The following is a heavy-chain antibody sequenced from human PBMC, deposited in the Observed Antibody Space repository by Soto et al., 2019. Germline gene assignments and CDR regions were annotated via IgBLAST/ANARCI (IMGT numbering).Heavy chain of an antibody. D-gene: IGHD2-21*02. J-gene: IGHJ4*02. CDR1: GGSISSYY. Sequence: SETLSLTCTVSGGSISSYYWSWIRQPPGKGLEWIGYIFYSGSTNYNPSLKSRVTISVDTSKNQFSLKLSSVTAADTAVYYRANIPTAFHSIDSWGQGALVTVSS. V-gene: IGHV4-59*01. CDR3: ANIPTAFHSIDS. CDR2: IFYSGST.